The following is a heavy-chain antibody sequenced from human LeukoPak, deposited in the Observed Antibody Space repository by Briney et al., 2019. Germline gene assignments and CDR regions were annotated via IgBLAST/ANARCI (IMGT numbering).Heavy chain of an antibody. J-gene: IGHJ4*02. CDR2: IIPILGIA. V-gene: IGHV1-69*04. CDR3: ARSPMVRGVIDY. CDR1: GGTFSSYA. Sequence: SVKVSCKASGGTFSSYAISWVRQAPGQGVEWMGRIIPILGIANYAQKFQGRVTITADKSTSTAYMELSSLRSEDTAVYYCARSPMVRGVIDYWGQGTLVTVSS. D-gene: IGHD3-10*01.